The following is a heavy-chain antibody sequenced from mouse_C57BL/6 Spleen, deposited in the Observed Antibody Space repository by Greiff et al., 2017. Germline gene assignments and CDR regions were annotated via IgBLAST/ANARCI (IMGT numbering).Heavy chain of an antibody. CDR1: GYTFTDYY. CDR3: ARLYYGNDEDWYFDV. Sequence: VQLQQSGPELVKPGASVKISCKASGYTFTDYYMNWVKQSHGKSLEWIGDINPNNGGTSYNQKFKGKATLTVDKSSSTAYMELRSLTSEDSAVYYCARLYYGNDEDWYFDVWGTGTTVTVSS. V-gene: IGHV1-26*01. CDR2: INPNNGGT. D-gene: IGHD2-2*01. J-gene: IGHJ1*03.